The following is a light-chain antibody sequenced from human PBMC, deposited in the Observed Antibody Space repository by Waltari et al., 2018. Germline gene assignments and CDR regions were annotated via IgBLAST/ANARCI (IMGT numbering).Light chain of an antibody. V-gene: IGKV3D-15*01. CDR2: GVS. Sequence: ETVLTQSPATLSVSPGERVTLSCRASQSVSTNLAWYQQKPGQAPRLLIYGVSTRATGIPGRFSGSGSGTEFTLTINTLQSEDFAVYYCHQCNNWWTFGQGTKVEIK. CDR3: HQCNNWWT. CDR1: QSVSTN. J-gene: IGKJ1*01.